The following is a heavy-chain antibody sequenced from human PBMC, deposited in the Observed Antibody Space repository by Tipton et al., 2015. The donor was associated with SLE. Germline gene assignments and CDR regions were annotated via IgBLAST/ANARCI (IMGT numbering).Heavy chain of an antibody. V-gene: IGHV3-30*04. CDR2: VSYIGDTK. CDR1: GFIFSRYA. D-gene: IGHD1/OR15-1a*01. Sequence: SLRLSCTTSGFIFSRYAMHWVRQAPGKGLEWVAVVSYIGDTKDYGDPVKGRFTISRDIAKNTLHLQMSSLRPEDTAVYYCARGTLVNSYHYGMDVWGQGTTVIVSS. J-gene: IGHJ6*02. CDR3: ARGTLVNSYHYGMDV.